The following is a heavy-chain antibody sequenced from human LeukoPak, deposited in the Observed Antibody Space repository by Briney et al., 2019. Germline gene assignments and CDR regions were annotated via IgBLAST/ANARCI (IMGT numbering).Heavy chain of an antibody. CDR1: GGSFSGYY. J-gene: IGHJ4*02. D-gene: IGHD1-26*01. Sequence: SETLSLTCAVYGGSFSGYYWSWIRQPPGKGLEWIGEINHSGSTNYNPSLKSRVTISVDTSKNQFSLKLGSVTAADTAVYYCARGLVGATRGFFDYWGQGTLVTVSS. CDR2: INHSGST. V-gene: IGHV4-34*01. CDR3: ARGLVGATRGFFDY.